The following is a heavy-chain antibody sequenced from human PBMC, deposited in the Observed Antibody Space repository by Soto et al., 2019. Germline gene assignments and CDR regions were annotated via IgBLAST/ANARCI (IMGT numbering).Heavy chain of an antibody. CDR3: ARDRFRTASSCYFT. V-gene: IGHV3-23*01. CDR2: ISGDAATT. J-gene: IGHJ5*02. CDR1: GFSFRSYA. D-gene: IGHD2-2*01. Sequence: GGTVRLSCAGSGFSFRSYAIAWVRQAPGKGLEWVSAISGDAATTSYAESVKGRFAISRDNSKSTLYLQMSSLRVEDTAVYYCARDRFRTASSCYFTWGQGTLVTVSA.